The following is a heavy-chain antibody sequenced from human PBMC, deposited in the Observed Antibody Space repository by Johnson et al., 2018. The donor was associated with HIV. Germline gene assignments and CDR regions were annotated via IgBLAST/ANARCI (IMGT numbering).Heavy chain of an antibody. CDR1: GFSFDEYG. D-gene: IGHD3-22*01. V-gene: IGHV3-20*04. J-gene: IGHJ3*02. CDR2: INWNGENI. CDR3: ARAMYDYERSGNYYGAFDI. Sequence: VQLVESGGGVVRPGGSLRLSCEGSGFSFDEYGMSWVRQAPGKGLEWVSGINWNGENIGYADSVKGRCTVSRENAKDSLVLQMNSLRVEDTALYYCARAMYDYERSGNYYGAFDIWGQGTMVSVFS.